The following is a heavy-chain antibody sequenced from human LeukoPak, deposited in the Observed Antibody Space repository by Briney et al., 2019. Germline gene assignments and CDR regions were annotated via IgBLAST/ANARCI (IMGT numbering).Heavy chain of an antibody. CDR1: GYTFTSYG. CDR2: IIPIFGTA. CDR3: AREPYYDFWSGYYLDY. V-gene: IGHV1-69*13. Sequence: GASVKVSCKASGYTFTSYGISWVRQAPGQGLEWMGGIIPIFGTANYAQKFQGRVTITADESTSTAYMELSSLRSEDTAVYYCAREPYYDFWSGYYLDYWGQGTLVTVSS. D-gene: IGHD3-3*01. J-gene: IGHJ4*02.